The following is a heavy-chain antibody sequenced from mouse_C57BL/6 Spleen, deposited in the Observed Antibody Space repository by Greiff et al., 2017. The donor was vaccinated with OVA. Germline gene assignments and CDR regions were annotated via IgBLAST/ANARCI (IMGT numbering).Heavy chain of an antibody. D-gene: IGHD1-1*01. Sequence: EVKVVESEGGLVQPGSSMKLSCTASGFTFSDYYMAWVRQVPEKGLEWVANINYDGSSTYYLDSLKSRFIISRDNAKNILYLQMSSLKSEDTATYYCARAHYYGSSYHFDVWGTGTTVTVSS. CDR2: INYDGSST. V-gene: IGHV5-16*01. CDR1: GFTFSDYY. J-gene: IGHJ1*03. CDR3: ARAHYYGSSYHFDV.